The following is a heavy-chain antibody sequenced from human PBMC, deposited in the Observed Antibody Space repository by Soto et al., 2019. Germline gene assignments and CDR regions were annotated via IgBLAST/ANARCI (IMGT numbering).Heavy chain of an antibody. V-gene: IGHV1-3*01. D-gene: IGHD3-16*01. CDR3: ARGYGGPIGWFDP. CDR2: INAGNGNT. CDR1: GYTFTGYY. Sequence: ASVKVSCKASGYTFTGYYMHWLRQAPGQGLEWMGWINAGNGNTKYSQKFQGRVTITRDTSASTAYMELSSLRSEDTAVYYCARGYGGPIGWFDPWGQGTLVTVSS. J-gene: IGHJ5*02.